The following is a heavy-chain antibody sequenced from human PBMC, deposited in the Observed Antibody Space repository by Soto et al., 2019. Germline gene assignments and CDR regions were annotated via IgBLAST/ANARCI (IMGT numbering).Heavy chain of an antibody. CDR1: GFTFDDYA. Sequence: GGSLRLSCAASGFTFDDYAMHWVRQAPGKGLEWVSGISWNSGSIGYADSVRGRFTISRDNAKNSLYLQMNSLRAEDTALYYCAKGSYDYIWGSYRYIFDYWGQGTLVTVS. V-gene: IGHV3-9*01. CDR2: ISWNSGSI. D-gene: IGHD3-16*02. J-gene: IGHJ4*02. CDR3: AKGSYDYIWGSYRYIFDY.